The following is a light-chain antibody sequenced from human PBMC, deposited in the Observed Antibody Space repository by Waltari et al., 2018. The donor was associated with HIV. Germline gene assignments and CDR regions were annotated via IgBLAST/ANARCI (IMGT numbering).Light chain of an antibody. CDR1: SSHIGTKT. CDR2: SNN. Sequence: QSVLTQPPSTSGVPGQRVTISCSGSSSHIGTKTVTWYQQLPRTAPKLLIYSNNQRPSGVPDRFSGSKSGTSASLAISGLQSEDEADYYCAAWDDSLNGYVFGPGTKVTVL. V-gene: IGLV1-44*01. CDR3: AAWDDSLNGYV. J-gene: IGLJ1*01.